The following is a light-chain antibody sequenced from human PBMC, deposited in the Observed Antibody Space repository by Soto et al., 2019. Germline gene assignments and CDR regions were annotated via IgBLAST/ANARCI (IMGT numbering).Light chain of an antibody. J-gene: IGLJ2*01. V-gene: IGLV2-23*02. CDR2: EVS. Sequence: QSALTQPASVSGSPGQSITISCTGTSSDVGSYNLVSWYQQHPGKAPKLIIYEVSERPSGVSHRFSGSKSGNTASLTISGLQAEVEADYYCCSYATPRLFGGGTKLTVL. CDR1: SSDVGSYNL. CDR3: CSYATPRL.